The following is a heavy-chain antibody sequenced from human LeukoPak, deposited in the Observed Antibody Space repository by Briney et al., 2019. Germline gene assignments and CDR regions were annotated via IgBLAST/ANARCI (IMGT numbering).Heavy chain of an antibody. V-gene: IGHV4-59*01. CDR2: IYYSGST. D-gene: IGHD5-18*01. Sequence: SETLSLTCTVSGGSISSYYWSWIRQPPGKGLEWIGYIYYSGSTSYNPSPKSRVTISVDTSKNQFSLKLSSVTAADTAVYYCARTTYSYGYPYYYYMDVWGKGTTVTVSS. CDR3: ARTTYSYGYPYYYYMDV. J-gene: IGHJ6*03. CDR1: GGSISSYY.